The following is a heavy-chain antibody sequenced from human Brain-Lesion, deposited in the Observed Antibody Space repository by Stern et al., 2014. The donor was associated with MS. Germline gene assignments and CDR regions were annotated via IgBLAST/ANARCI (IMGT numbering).Heavy chain of an antibody. CDR1: GGSVSSNRYY. CDR2: IYYSGAT. D-gene: IGHD3/OR15-3a*01. V-gene: IGHV4-39*01. Sequence: QVQLGQSGPGLVKPSETLSLPCSISGGSVSSNRYYWGWIRQPPGKGLEWIGIIYYSGATFYNPSLKSRVSISMDTSKTQFSLSLSSGTAADTAVYYCGRAGLDDTFDVWGQGTMVTVSS. J-gene: IGHJ3*01. CDR3: GRAGLDDTFDV.